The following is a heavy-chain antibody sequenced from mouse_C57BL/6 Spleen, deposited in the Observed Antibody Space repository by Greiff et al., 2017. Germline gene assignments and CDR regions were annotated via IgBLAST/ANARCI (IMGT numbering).Heavy chain of an antibody. CDR1: GYTFTDYE. D-gene: IGHD2-1*01. CDR3: TRWMELLRAMDS. V-gene: IGHV1-15*01. CDR2: IDPETGGT. J-gene: IGHJ4*01. Sequence: VQLQQSGAELVRPGASVTLSCKASGYTFTDYEMHWVKQTPVHGLEWIGAIDPETGGTAYNQKFKGKAILTADKSSSTAYMELRSLTSEDSAVYCCTRWMELLRAMDSWGQGTSGTVSS.